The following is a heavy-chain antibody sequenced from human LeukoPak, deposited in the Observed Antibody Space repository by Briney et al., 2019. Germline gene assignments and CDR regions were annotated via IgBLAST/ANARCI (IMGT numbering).Heavy chain of an antibody. Sequence: GGSLRLSCAASGFSFVSYYMNWFRQAPGKGLEWVPVISDSGGRETHYADSVKGRFTISRDNSKNTLSLQMDSLRAEDTAVYFCAQYGQTLAEHWGQGALVTVSS. CDR3: AQYGQTLAEH. D-gene: IGHD2-2*01. J-gene: IGHJ4*02. CDR1: GFSFVSYY. V-gene: IGHV3-23*01. CDR2: ISDSGGRET.